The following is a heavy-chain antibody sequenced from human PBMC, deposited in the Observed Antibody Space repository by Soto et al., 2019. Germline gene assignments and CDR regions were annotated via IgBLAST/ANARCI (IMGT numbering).Heavy chain of an antibody. CDR2: INPNSGGT. CDR3: ARDGRIAAAGRGLGY. V-gene: IGHV1-2*04. J-gene: IGHJ4*02. CDR1: GYTFTGYY. Sequence: AASVKVSCKASGYTFTGYYMHWVRQAPGQGLEWMGWINPNSGGTNYVQKFQGWVTMTRDTSISTAYMELSRLRSDDTAVYYCARDGRIAAAGRGLGYWGQGTLVTVSS. D-gene: IGHD6-13*01.